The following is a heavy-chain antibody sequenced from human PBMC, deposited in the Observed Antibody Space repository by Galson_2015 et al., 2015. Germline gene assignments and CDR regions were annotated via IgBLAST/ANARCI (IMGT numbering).Heavy chain of an antibody. V-gene: IGHV3-23*01. D-gene: IGHD6-19*01. CDR1: GFTFSNYA. CDR3: AKSLYSSGLFDY. CDR2: ISGGGGGT. Sequence: SLRLSCAASGFTFSNYAMSWVRQAPGKGLEWVSAISGGGGGTYYLDSVKGRFTISRDNSKTTLYLQMNSLRAEDTAVYYCAKSLYSSGLFDYWGQGALVTVSS. J-gene: IGHJ4*02.